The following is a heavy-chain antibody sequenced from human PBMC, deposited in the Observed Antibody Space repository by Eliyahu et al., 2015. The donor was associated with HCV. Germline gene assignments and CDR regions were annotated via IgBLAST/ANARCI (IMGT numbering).Heavy chain of an antibody. J-gene: IGHJ4*02. CDR2: ISWNSGSI. D-gene: IGHD6-13*01. CDR3: AKVTSQQLAPPIFDY. Sequence: EVQLVESGGGLVQPGRSLRLSCAXSGFXFDXYAMHWVRQAAGKGLEWVSGISWNSGSIGYADSVKGRFTISRDNAKNSLYLQMNSLRAEDTALYYCAKVTSQQLAPPIFDYWGQGTLVTVSS. V-gene: IGHV3-9*01. CDR1: GFXFDXYA.